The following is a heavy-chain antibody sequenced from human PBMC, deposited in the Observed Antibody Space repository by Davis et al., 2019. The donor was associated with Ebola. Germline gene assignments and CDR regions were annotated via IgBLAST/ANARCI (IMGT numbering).Heavy chain of an antibody. J-gene: IGHJ5*02. CDR2: INHIGQT. Sequence: PGGSLRLSCGVSGGSFTGYYWSWLRQSPHKGVEWLGEINHIGQTHYNPYLMSRVTISIDTSKNQFSLKLTSMTAADTAIYYCARIAVLRPRLEPWGQGTLVTVSS. V-gene: IGHV4-34*01. CDR1: GGSFTGYY. D-gene: IGHD6-19*01. CDR3: ARIAVLRPRLEP.